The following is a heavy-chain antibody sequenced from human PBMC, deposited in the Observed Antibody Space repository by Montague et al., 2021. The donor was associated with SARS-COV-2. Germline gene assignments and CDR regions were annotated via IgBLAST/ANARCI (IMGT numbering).Heavy chain of an antibody. CDR1: GGSISSGGYY. Sequence: TLSLTCTVSGGSISSGGYYWSWIRQHPGKGLEWIGYIYYSGSTYYNPSLKSRVTISVDTSKNQFSLKLSSVTAADTAVYYCARDPLKITISGVDNYYYYGMDVWGQGTTVTVSS. CDR2: IYYSGST. J-gene: IGHJ6*02. CDR3: ARDPLKITISGVDNYYYYGMDV. V-gene: IGHV4-31*03. D-gene: IGHD3-3*01.